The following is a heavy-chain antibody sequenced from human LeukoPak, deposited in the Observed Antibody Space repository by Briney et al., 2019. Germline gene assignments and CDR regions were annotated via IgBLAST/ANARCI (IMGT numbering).Heavy chain of an antibody. Sequence: PSETLSLTCAVYGGSFSGYYWSWIRQPPGKGLEWIGEINHSGSTNYNPSLKSRVTISVDTSKNQFSLKLSSMTAADTGVYYCARDAGYYETSGYYDCWGQGTLVTVSS. D-gene: IGHD3-22*01. CDR1: GGSFSGYY. J-gene: IGHJ4*02. V-gene: IGHV4-34*01. CDR3: ARDAGYYETSGYYDC. CDR2: INHSGST.